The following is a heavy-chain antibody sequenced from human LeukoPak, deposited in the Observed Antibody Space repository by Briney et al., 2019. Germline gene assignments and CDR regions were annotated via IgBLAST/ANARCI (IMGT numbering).Heavy chain of an antibody. Sequence: GGSLRLSCGASGFTFRTSWMHWVRQAPGKGLEWVSLISWDGGSTYYADSVKGRFTISRDNSKNSLYLQMNSLRAEDTALYYCAKSGYSGYDSLFDYWGQGTLVTVSS. J-gene: IGHJ4*02. CDR2: ISWDGGST. D-gene: IGHD5-12*01. V-gene: IGHV3-43D*03. CDR3: AKSGYSGYDSLFDY. CDR1: GFTFRTSW.